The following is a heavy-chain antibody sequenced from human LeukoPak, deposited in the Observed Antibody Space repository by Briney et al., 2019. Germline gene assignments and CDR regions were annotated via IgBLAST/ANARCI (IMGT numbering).Heavy chain of an antibody. J-gene: IGHJ5*02. CDR3: ARQGGLGNYATGSWFDP. V-gene: IGHV3-33*01. Sequence: GRSLRLSCAASGFTFSSYGMHWVRQAPGKGLEWVAVVWHEGTNKYYGDSVKGRFTISKDNSKNTLYLQMNSLRAEDTAMYYCARQGGLGNYATGSWFDPWGQGTLVTVSS. CDR2: VWHEGTNK. CDR1: GFTFSSYG. D-gene: IGHD1-7*01.